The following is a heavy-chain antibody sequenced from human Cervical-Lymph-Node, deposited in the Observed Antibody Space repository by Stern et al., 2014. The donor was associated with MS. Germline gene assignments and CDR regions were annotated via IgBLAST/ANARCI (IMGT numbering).Heavy chain of an antibody. CDR2: IYPGDSDP. CDR1: GYSFTRYW. D-gene: IGHD1-26*01. Sequence: EVQLVESGAEVKKPGESLKISCKGSGYSFTRYWIGWVRQMPGKGLEWMGIIYPGDSDPRYSPSFQGQVTISVDKFISTAHLQWSSLKASDTAMYYCASSSMGATGAFDYWGQGTLLTVSS. J-gene: IGHJ4*02. V-gene: IGHV5-51*03. CDR3: ASSSMGATGAFDY.